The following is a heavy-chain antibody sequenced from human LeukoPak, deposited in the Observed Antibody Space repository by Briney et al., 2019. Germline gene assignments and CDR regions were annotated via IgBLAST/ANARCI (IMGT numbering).Heavy chain of an antibody. CDR2: ISYDGSNK. Sequence: GGSLRLSCAASRFTFSSYGMHWVRQAPGKGLEWVAVISYDGSNKYYADSVKGRFTISRDNSKNTLYLQMNSLRAEDTAVYYCAKVPADPSEPLPPHSFDIWGQGTMVAVSS. CDR1: RFTFSSYG. D-gene: IGHD2-2*01. V-gene: IGHV3-30*18. CDR3: AKVPADPSEPLPPHSFDI. J-gene: IGHJ3*02.